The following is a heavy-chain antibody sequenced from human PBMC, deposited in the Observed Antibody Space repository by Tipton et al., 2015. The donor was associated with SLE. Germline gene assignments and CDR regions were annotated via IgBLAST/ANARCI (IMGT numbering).Heavy chain of an antibody. Sequence: SLRLSCAASGFTFDYFSMHWVRQVPGKGLEWVSLITWDGGYRSHADSVRGRFTISRDNSKNSLYLQMLSLRPEDTAFYFCAKGGNGHTSGIYSWGPGTLVTVSS. V-gene: IGHV3-43*01. CDR1: GFTFDYFS. D-gene: IGHD3-10*01. J-gene: IGHJ5*02. CDR2: ITWDGGYR. CDR3: AKGGNGHTSGIYS.